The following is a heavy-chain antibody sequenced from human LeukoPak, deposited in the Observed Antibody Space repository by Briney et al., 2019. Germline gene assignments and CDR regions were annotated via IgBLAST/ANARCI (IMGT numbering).Heavy chain of an antibody. D-gene: IGHD2-2*01. J-gene: IGHJ6*02. Sequence: SVKVSCKASGGTFSSYAISWVRQAPGQGLEWMGGIIPIFGTANYAQKFQGRVTITADESTSTAYMELSSLRSEDTAVYYCARVVPAAIDYYYGMDLWGQGTTVTVSS. V-gene: IGHV1-69*13. CDR3: ARVVPAAIDYYYGMDL. CDR1: GGTFSSYA. CDR2: IIPIFGTA.